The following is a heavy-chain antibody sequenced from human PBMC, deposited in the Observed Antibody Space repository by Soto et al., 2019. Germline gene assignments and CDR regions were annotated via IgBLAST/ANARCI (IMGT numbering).Heavy chain of an antibody. CDR2: IYHSGST. CDR1: GGSISSGGYY. J-gene: IGHJ5*02. V-gene: IGHV4-31*03. Sequence: QVXLQESGPGLVKPSRTLSLTCTVSGGSISSGGYYWSWIRQHPGKGLEWIGYIYHSGSTYYNPSLKSRVTISVDTSKNQFSLKVSSVTAADTAVYYCAREAAGILNWFDPWGQGTLVTVSS. CDR3: AREAAGILNWFDP. D-gene: IGHD6-25*01.